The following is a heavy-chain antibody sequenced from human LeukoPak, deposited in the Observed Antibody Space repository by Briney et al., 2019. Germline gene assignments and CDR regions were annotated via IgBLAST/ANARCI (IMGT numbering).Heavy chain of an antibody. Sequence: SETLSLTCTVSGDSISSGDYYWSWIRQPAGKGLEWIGRISSSGSTNYNPSLKSRVTISVDTSKNQFSLKLSSVTAADTAVYFCARGPLMVRGVFDYWGQGTLVTVSS. D-gene: IGHD3-10*01. CDR2: ISSSGST. CDR1: GDSISSGDYY. V-gene: IGHV4-61*02. CDR3: ARGPLMVRGVFDY. J-gene: IGHJ4*02.